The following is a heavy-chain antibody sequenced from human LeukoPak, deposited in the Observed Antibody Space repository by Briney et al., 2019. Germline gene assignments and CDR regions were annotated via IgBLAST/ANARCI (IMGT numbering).Heavy chain of an antibody. V-gene: IGHV4-4*07. CDR3: ARAGMTTVTDFDY. J-gene: IGHJ4*02. Sequence: SETLSLTCTVSGGSISSYYWSWIRQPAGKGLEWIGRIYTSGSSSYNPSLKSRVAMSVDTSKNQFSLKLSSVTAADTAVYYCARAGMTTVTDFDYWGQGTLVTVSS. CDR2: IYTSGSS. CDR1: GGSISSYY. D-gene: IGHD4-11*01.